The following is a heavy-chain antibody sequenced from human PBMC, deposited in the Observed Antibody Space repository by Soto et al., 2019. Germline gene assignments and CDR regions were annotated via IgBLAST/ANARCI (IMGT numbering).Heavy chain of an antibody. CDR2: IYYSGST. D-gene: IGHD3-10*01. Sequence: QLQLQESGPGLVKPSETLSLTCTVSGGSISSSSYYWGWIRQPPGKGLEWIGSIYYSGSTYYNPSLKSRVTISVDTSKNQFSLKLSAGTAADTAVYYCARYGSGTYYMDVWGKGTTVTVSS. V-gene: IGHV4-39*01. J-gene: IGHJ6*03. CDR3: ARYGSGTYYMDV. CDR1: GGSISSSSYY.